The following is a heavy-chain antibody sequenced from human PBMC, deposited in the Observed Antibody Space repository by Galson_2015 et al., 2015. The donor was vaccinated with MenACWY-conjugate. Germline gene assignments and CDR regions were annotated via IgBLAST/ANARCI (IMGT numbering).Heavy chain of an antibody. J-gene: IGHJ4*02. CDR2: ISSSSSYI. V-gene: IGHV3-21*01. D-gene: IGHD3-16*02. CDR1: GFTFSSYS. CDR3: TRDLIRYDYVWGSYRRNSPFDY. Sequence: LRLSCAASGFTFSSYSMTWVRQAPGKGLEWVSSISSSSSYIYNADSVKGRFTISRDNAKNSLYLQMNSLRVEDTAVYYCTRDLIRYDYVWGSYRRNSPFDYWGQGTLVTVSS.